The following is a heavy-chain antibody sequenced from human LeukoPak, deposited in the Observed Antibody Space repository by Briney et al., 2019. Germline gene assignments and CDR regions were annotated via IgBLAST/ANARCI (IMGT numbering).Heavy chain of an antibody. CDR1: GFTFDDYA. D-gene: IGHD3-10*01. CDR2: ISWDGGST. V-gene: IGHV3-43D*04. J-gene: IGHJ4*02. Sequence: PGGSLRLSCAASGFTFDDYAMHWVRQAPGKGLEWVSLISWDGGSTYYADSVKGRFTISRDNSTNSLYLQMNSLKAEATALYYCAKAFGEFSQFDYWGQGTLVTVSS. CDR3: AKAFGEFSQFDY.